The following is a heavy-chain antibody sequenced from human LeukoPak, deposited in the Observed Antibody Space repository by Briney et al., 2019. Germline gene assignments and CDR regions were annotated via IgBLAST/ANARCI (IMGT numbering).Heavy chain of an antibody. Sequence: QTGGSLRLSCAASGFTFSNYVMYWVRQAPGKGLEWVAIISYDGSNKYYADSVKGRFTISRDNSKNTVYLQVNSLRAEDTAVYYCARIRVTMVVVAAFDIWGQGTMVTVSS. V-gene: IGHV3-30*04. CDR2: ISYDGSNK. CDR3: ARIRVTMVVVAAFDI. J-gene: IGHJ3*02. D-gene: IGHD3-22*01. CDR1: GFTFSNYV.